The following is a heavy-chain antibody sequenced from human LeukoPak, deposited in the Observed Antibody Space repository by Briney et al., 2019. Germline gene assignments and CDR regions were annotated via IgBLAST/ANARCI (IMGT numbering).Heavy chain of an antibody. CDR1: GGPISSYY. V-gene: IGHV4-59*08. D-gene: IGHD2-15*01. CDR3: ARSRGYVGAFDI. CDR2: IYYSGST. Sequence: PSETLSITCTVSGGPISSYYWSWIRQPPGKGLEWIGYIYYSGSTNYNPSLKGRVTISVDTSKNQFSLKLSSVTAADTAVYYCARSRGYVGAFDIWGQGTMVTVSS. J-gene: IGHJ3*02.